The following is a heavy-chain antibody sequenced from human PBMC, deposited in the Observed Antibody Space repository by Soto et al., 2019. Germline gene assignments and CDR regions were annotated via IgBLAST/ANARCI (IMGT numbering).Heavy chain of an antibody. CDR1: GFSFTSYA. J-gene: IGHJ4*02. Sequence: GGSLRLSCAASGFSFTSYAMSWGRHAPGKGLEWVSGISTSGDSTYYADSVKGRFTNSRDNSKDTLYLQMNSLRAEDTAVYYCVIVVVPAAPDDPPDYWGQGTLVTVSS. CDR3: VIVVVPAAPDDPPDY. CDR2: ISTSGDST. D-gene: IGHD2-2*01. V-gene: IGHV3-23*01.